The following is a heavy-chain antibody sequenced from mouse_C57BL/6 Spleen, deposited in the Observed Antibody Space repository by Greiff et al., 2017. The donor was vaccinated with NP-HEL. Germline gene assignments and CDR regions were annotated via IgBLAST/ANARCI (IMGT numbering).Heavy chain of an antibody. Sequence: EVQLVESGPGLVKPSQSLSLTCSVTGYSITSGYYWNWIRQFPGNKLEWMGYISYDGSNNYNPSLKNRISITRDTSKNQFFLKLNSVTTEDTATYYCASSYYYGSSYLYAMDYWGQGTSVTVSS. V-gene: IGHV3-6*01. CDR2: ISYDGSN. CDR1: GYSITSGYY. J-gene: IGHJ4*01. D-gene: IGHD1-1*01. CDR3: ASSYYYGSSYLYAMDY.